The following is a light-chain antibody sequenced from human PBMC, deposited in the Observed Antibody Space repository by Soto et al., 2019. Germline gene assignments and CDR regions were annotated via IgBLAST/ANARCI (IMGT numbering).Light chain of an antibody. CDR1: QSVRSSY. V-gene: IGKV3-20*01. CDR3: QQYATSPT. CDR2: GAS. Sequence: EIVLTQSPGTLSLSPGERATLSCGASQSVRSSYLAWYQQKPGQAPRLLIYGASSRATGIPDRFSGSGSGTDFSLTVSRLEPEDFAVYYCQQYATSPTFGQGTKLEIK. J-gene: IGKJ2*01.